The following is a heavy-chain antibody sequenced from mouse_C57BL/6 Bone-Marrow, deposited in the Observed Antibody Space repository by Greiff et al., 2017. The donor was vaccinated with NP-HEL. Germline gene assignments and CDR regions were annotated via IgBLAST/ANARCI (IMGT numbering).Heavy chain of an antibody. Sequence: VQLKESGPELVKPGDSVKISCKASGYSFTGYFMNWVMQSHGKSLEWIGRINPYNGDTFYNQKFKGKATLTVDKSSSTAHMELRRLTSEESAVYYCARLYYYDSSYVRFAYWGQGTLVTVSA. CDR1: GYSFTGYF. CDR3: ARLYYYDSSYVRFAY. J-gene: IGHJ3*01. D-gene: IGHD1-1*01. V-gene: IGHV1-20*01. CDR2: INPYNGDT.